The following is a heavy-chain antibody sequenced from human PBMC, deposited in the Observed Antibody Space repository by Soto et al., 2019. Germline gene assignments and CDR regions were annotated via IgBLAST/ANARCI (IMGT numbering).Heavy chain of an antibody. CDR1: AASISSGDYY. Sequence: SETLSLTCTVSAASISSGDYYCGSVRQPPGKGLEWIGYIYYHENTYSNPSLKSRVTISLDTSEKQFSLRLNSVSAADTAISLCVRGDSVVVPARFESWVQGTLVTVAS. D-gene: IGHD2-21*02. V-gene: IGHV4-30-4*01. CDR2: IYYHENT. J-gene: IGHJ4*02. CDR3: VRGDSVVVPARFES.